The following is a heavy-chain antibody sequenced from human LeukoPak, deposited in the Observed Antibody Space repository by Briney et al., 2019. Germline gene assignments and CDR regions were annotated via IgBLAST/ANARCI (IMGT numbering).Heavy chain of an antibody. CDR2: IYSGGST. Sequence: GGSLSLSCAASGFTVSSNYMSWVRQAPGKGLEWVSVIYSGGSTYYADSVKGRFTISRDNSKNTLYLQMNSLRAEDTAVYYCARALAAAGARYYYYYYGMDVWGQGTTVTVSS. CDR1: GFTVSSNY. J-gene: IGHJ6*02. D-gene: IGHD6-13*01. CDR3: ARALAAAGARYYYYYYGMDV. V-gene: IGHV3-66*01.